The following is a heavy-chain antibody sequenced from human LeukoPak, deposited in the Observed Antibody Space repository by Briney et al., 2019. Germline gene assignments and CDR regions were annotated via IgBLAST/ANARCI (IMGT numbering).Heavy chain of an antibody. D-gene: IGHD6-13*01. Sequence: SETLSLTCTVSGGSISSYYWSWIRQPAGKGLEWIGRIYSTGSTIYNPSLKSRVTMSVDTSKNQFSLRLRSVTAADTAVYYCARQIASAGTAGFDFWGQGALVTVSS. CDR2: IYSTGST. V-gene: IGHV4-4*07. CDR1: GGSISSYY. J-gene: IGHJ4*02. CDR3: ARQIASAGTAGFDF.